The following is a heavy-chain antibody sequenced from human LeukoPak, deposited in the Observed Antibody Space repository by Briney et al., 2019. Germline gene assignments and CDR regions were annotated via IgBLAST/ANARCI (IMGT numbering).Heavy chain of an antibody. CDR1: GFTFSNAW. V-gene: IGHV3-15*01. Sequence: AGSMRLSCAASGFTFSNAWMSWVRQAPGKGLKWVGRIKSKTDGGTTDYAAPGKGIFTISRDDSKNTLYLQTNSLKTEDTAVYYCTTPVYSGSYSADYWGQGTLVTVSS. CDR2: IKSKTDGGTT. CDR3: TTPVYSGSYSADY. D-gene: IGHD1-26*01. J-gene: IGHJ4*02.